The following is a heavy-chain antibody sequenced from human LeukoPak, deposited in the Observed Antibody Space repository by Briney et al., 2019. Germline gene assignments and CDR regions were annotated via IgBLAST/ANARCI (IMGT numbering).Heavy chain of an antibody. CDR1: GASITTYY. V-gene: IGHV4-59*01. Sequence: SETLSLTCTVSGASITTYYWSWIRQPPGKGLEYIGQIHSSGSANYNPSLKSRAAMSLDASKNQFSLTVSSVTAADTAIYYCARDILDVGATHYFDYWGQGSLLTVSS. J-gene: IGHJ4*02. CDR2: IHSSGSA. D-gene: IGHD1-26*01. CDR3: ARDILDVGATHYFDY.